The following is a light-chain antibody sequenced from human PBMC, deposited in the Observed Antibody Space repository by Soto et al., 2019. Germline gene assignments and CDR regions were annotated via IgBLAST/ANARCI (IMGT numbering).Light chain of an antibody. V-gene: IGLV2-14*01. CDR2: EVT. CDR3: AAWDDSLNGWV. Sequence: QSALTQPASVSGSPRQSITISCTGTSSDVGGYNYVSWFQQHPGKAPKLMIYEVTNRPSGVSYRFSGSKSGNTASLTISGLQAEDEADYYCAAWDDSLNGWVFGGGTKLTVL. CDR1: SSDVGGYNY. J-gene: IGLJ3*02.